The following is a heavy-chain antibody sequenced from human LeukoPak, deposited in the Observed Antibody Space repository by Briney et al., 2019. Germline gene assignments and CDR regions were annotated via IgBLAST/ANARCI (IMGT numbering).Heavy chain of an antibody. V-gene: IGHV1-2*02. Sequence: ASVKVSCKASGYTFTGYYMHWVRQAPGQGLEWMGWINPNSGDTNYAQKFQGRVTMTRDTSISTAYMELSRLRSDDTAVYYCAREWQQLVLGIAVAGPFDYWGQGTLVTVSS. CDR2: INPNSGDT. J-gene: IGHJ4*02. CDR1: GYTFTGYY. D-gene: IGHD6-19*01. CDR3: AREWQQLVLGIAVAGPFDY.